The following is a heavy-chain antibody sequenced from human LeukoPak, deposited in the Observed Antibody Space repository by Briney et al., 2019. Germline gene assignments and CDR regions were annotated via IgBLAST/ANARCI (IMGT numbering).Heavy chain of an antibody. J-gene: IGHJ4*02. CDR3: ARDQMVRGVIFDY. V-gene: IGHV3-21*01. CDR2: ISSSSSYI. D-gene: IGHD3-10*01. Sequence: GGSLRLSCAASGFTFSSYSMNWVRQAPGKGLEWVSSISSSSSYIYYADSVKGRFTISRDNAKNSQYLQMNSLRAEDTAVYYCARDQMVRGVIFDYWGQGTLVTVSS. CDR1: GFTFSSYS.